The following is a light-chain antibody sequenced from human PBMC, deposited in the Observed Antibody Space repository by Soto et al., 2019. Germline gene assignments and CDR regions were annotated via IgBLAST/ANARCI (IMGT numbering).Light chain of an antibody. J-gene: IGKJ1*01. Sequence: GMTQSPVTLSVSPGERVTLSCRASQSVSSKVACYQHKPGQAPILLIYVAFTMATGIPARFSGTWSGTEFTLTISRLQAEDCALYYCQEYNYSPRRFGEGTKVDIK. CDR1: QSVSSK. V-gene: IGKV3-15*01. CDR2: VAF. CDR3: QEYNYSPRR.